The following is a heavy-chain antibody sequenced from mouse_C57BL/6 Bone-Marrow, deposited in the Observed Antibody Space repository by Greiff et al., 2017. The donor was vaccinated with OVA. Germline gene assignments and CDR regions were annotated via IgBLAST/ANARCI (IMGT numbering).Heavy chain of an antibody. J-gene: IGHJ1*03. CDR2: IYPRSGNT. Sequence: VMLVESGAELARPGASVKLSCKASGYTFTSYGISWVKQRTGQGLEWIGEIYPRSGNTYYNEKFKGKATLTADKSSSTAYMELRSLTSEDSAVYFCATVYWYFDVWGTGTTVTVSS. V-gene: IGHV1-81*01. CDR1: GYTFTSYG. CDR3: ATVYWYFDV.